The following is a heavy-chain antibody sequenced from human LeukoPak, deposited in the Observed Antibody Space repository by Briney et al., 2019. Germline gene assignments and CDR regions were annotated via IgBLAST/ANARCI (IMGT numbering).Heavy chain of an antibody. CDR2: INPSGGST. J-gene: IGHJ4*02. D-gene: IGHD5-18*01. CDR3: ARGGYTAMVKVLPTY. CDR1: GYTFTSYY. Sequence: GASVKVSCKXSGYTFTSYYMHWVRQAPGQGLEWMGIINPSGGSTSYAQKFQGRVTMTRDTSTSTVYMELSSLRSEDTAVYYCARGGYTAMVKVLPTYRGQGTLVTVSS. V-gene: IGHV1-46*01.